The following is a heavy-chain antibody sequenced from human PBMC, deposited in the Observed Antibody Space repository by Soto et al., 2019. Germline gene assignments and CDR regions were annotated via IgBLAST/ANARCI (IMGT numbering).Heavy chain of an antibody. CDR1: GDSISSNNYY. Sequence: TSETLSLTCTVSGDSISSNNYYWSWIRQPPGEGLEWIGFISYSGTTSYSPSLKSRVAISLDTSKNQFSLSLSSVTAADTAVYYCARGRGYSYGLDPWGQGTLVTVSS. CDR2: ISYSGTT. J-gene: IGHJ5*02. V-gene: IGHV4-30-4*01. D-gene: IGHD5-18*01. CDR3: ARGRGYSYGLDP.